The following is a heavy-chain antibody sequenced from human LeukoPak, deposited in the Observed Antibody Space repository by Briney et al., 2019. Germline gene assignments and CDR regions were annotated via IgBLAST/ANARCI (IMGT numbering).Heavy chain of an antibody. CDR2: ISYDGSNK. J-gene: IGHJ4*02. D-gene: IGHD3-3*01. CDR1: GFTFSSYA. CDR3: ARDPSITIFGAVLHPIDY. Sequence: GGSLRLSCAAFGFTFSSYAMHWVHQAPGKGLEWVAVISYDGSNKYYADSVKGRFTISRDNSKNTLYLQMNSLRAEDTAVYYCARDPSITIFGAVLHPIDYWGQGTLVTVSS. V-gene: IGHV3-30*04.